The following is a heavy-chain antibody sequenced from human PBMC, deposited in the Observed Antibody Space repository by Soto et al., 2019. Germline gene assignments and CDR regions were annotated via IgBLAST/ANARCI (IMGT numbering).Heavy chain of an antibody. D-gene: IGHD1-7*01. CDR3: ARDPTGTTLLGDAFDI. CDR2: IIPILGIA. V-gene: IGHV1-69*08. Sequence: QVQLVQSGAEVKKPGSSVKVSCKASGGTFSSYTISWVRQAPGQGLEWMGRIIPILGIANYAQKFQGRVTIPADKSTSTAYMELSSLRSEDTAVYYCARDPTGTTLLGDAFDIWGQGTMVTVSS. J-gene: IGHJ3*02. CDR1: GGTFSSYT.